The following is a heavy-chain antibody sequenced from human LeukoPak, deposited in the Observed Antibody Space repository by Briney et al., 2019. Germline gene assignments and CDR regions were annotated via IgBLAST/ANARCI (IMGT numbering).Heavy chain of an antibody. CDR3: ARSSYYYDSSGYYASY. D-gene: IGHD3-22*01. J-gene: IGHJ4*02. Sequence: ASVKVSCKASGYTFTGYYMHWVRQAPGQGLEWMGWINPNSGGTNYAQKFQGRVTMTRDTSISTAYMELSRLRSDDTAVYYCARSSYYYDSSGYYASYWGQGTLVTVSS. CDR1: GYTFTGYY. CDR2: INPNSGGT. V-gene: IGHV1-2*02.